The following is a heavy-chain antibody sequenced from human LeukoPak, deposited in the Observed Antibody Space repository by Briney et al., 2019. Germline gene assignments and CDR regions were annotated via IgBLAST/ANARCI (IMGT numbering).Heavy chain of an antibody. D-gene: IGHD2-2*02. J-gene: IGHJ6*02. CDR2: ISGSGGST. Sequence: GGSLRLSCAASGFTFSSYAMSWVRQAPGKGLEWVSAISGSGGSTYYADSVKGRFTISRDNSKNTLYLQMNSLRAEDTAVYYCAKDLGYCSSTSCYTDYGTDVWGQGTTVTVSS. CDR3: AKDLGYCSSTSCYTDYGTDV. V-gene: IGHV3-23*01. CDR1: GFTFSSYA.